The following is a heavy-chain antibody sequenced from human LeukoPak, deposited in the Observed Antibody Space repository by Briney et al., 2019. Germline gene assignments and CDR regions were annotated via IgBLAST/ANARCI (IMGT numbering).Heavy chain of an antibody. V-gene: IGHV3-23*01. CDR2: ISNSGGNT. Sequence: GGSLRLSCAASGFTFRNYGMSWVRQAPGKGLEWVSAISNSGGNTYYADSVKGRFIISRDNSKNTVYLQMDSLSAEDAAVYYCVKDDGWVQYANWGQGTLVTVSS. CDR3: VKDDGWVQYAN. D-gene: IGHD5-24*01. J-gene: IGHJ4*02. CDR1: GFTFRNYG.